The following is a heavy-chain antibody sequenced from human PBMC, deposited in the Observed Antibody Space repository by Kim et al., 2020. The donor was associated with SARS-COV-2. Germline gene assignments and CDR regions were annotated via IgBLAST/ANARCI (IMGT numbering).Heavy chain of an antibody. CDR3: ARDGEDSGYDSRPFDY. D-gene: IGHD5-12*01. Sequence: GGSLRLSCAASGFTFSSYSMNWVRQAPGKGLEWVSSISSSSSYIYYADSVKGRFTISRDNAKNSLYLQMNSLRAEDTAVYYCARDGEDSGYDSRPFDYWGQGTLVTVSS. J-gene: IGHJ4*02. CDR1: GFTFSSYS. V-gene: IGHV3-21*01. CDR2: ISSSSSYI.